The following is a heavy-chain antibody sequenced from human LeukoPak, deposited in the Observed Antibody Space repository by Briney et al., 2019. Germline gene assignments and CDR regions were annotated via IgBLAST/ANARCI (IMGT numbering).Heavy chain of an antibody. Sequence: AGGSVRLSCAASGFTVSSNHMNWVSQAPGKGLEWVSIIYTGGTTHYADSLKDRFTISRDDSINTLYLQMNSLRAEDTAVYYCARDSSSFYFDYWGQAPLATVSS. CDR1: GFTVSSNH. CDR2: IYTGGTT. CDR3: ARDSSSFYFDY. J-gene: IGHJ4*02. D-gene: IGHD6-6*01. V-gene: IGHV3-66*01.